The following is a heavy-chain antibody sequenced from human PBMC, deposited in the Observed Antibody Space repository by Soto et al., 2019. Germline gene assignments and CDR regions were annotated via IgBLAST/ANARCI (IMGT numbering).Heavy chain of an antibody. Sequence: GGAPRISLAAPGFTFSSYSNKWGRPAPGEGLEWVSSISSSSSYIYYADSVKGRFTISRDNAKNSLYLQMNSLRAEDTAVYYCARDESQWLVRGQVDYWGQGTLVTVSS. V-gene: IGHV3-21*01. CDR3: ARDESQWLVRGQVDY. CDR2: ISSSSSYI. D-gene: IGHD6-19*01. J-gene: IGHJ4*02. CDR1: GFTFSSYS.